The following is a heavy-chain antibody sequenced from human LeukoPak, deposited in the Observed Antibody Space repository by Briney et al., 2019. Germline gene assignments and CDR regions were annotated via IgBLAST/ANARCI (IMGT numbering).Heavy chain of an antibody. D-gene: IGHD6-13*01. CDR1: GYTFTSYD. CDR3: ARGSSSKKREILPGVRWTIAAAGTFDY. Sequence: GASVKVSCKASGYTFTSYDINWVRQATGQGLEWMGWMNPNSGNTGYAQKFQGRVTMTRNTSISTAYMELSSLRSEGTAVYYCARGSSSKKREILPGVRWTIAAAGTFDYWGQGTLVTVSS. V-gene: IGHV1-8*01. J-gene: IGHJ4*02. CDR2: MNPNSGNT.